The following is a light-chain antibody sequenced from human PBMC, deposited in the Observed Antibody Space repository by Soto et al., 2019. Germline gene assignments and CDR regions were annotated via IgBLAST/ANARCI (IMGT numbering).Light chain of an antibody. J-gene: IGLJ2*01. CDR2: EVS. CDR1: SSDVGGYKY. V-gene: IGLV2-14*01. CDR3: SSYAGSNTVI. Sequence: QSVLTQPASVSGSPGQSITISCTGTSSDVGGYKYVSWYQQHPGKAPKLMIYEVSNRPSGVPNRFSASKSGNTTSLTISGLQIEDEGDYYCSSYAGSNTVIFGGGTKVTVL.